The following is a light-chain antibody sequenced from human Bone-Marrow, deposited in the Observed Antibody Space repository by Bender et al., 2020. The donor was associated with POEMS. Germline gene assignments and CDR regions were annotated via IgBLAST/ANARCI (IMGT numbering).Light chain of an antibody. CDR1: SSNIGAHA. J-gene: IGLJ3*02. CDR3: AVWDASLNGWV. V-gene: IGLV1-44*01. Sequence: QSVLTQPPSASGTPGQRVTISCSGGSSNIGAHAVNWYQHLPGTAPKLLIYSSHRRPSEVPYRFSGSRSGTSASLAISGLQSEDEADYYCAVWDASLNGWVFGGGTKLTVL. CDR2: SSH.